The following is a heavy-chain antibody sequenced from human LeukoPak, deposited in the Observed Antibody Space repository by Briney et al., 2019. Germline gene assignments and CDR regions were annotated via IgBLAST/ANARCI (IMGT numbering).Heavy chain of an antibody. CDR1: DINFF. CDR2: ISYRGIT. V-gene: IGHV4-39*01. J-gene: IGHJ6*04. Sequence: SETLSLTCTVSDINFFWGWIRQPPGKGLEWIGTISYRGITYYNPSLNSRVTMSIDTSKKEVSLRLSSVIAADTAVYYCARLETPYYYMDVWGKGTSVTVSA. D-gene: IGHD3-10*01. CDR3: ARLETPYYYMDV.